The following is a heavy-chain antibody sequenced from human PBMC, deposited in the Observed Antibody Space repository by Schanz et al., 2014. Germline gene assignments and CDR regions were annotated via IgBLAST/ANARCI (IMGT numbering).Heavy chain of an antibody. D-gene: IGHD3-3*01. Sequence: QVHLQESGPRLVKPSETLSLTCTVSNESIINSYWSWIRQPAGKGLEWIGRLYSDGNTNYNPSLKAPVTRSCDTSKNQLSLRLTSVIVAHTTVYYCARRFEVFGANWYFDLWGPGTLITVS. CDR3: ARRFEVFGANWYFDL. J-gene: IGHJ2*01. CDR1: NESIINSY. CDR2: LYSDGNT. V-gene: IGHV4-4*07.